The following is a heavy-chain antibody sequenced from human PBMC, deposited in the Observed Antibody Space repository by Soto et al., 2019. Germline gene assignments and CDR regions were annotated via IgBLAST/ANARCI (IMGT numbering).Heavy chain of an antibody. CDR1: GFTFGDYP. D-gene: IGHD2-15*01. Sequence: GGSLRLSCTTSGFTFGDYPMSWFRQAPGKGLEWVGFIRSKAYGGTTEYAASVKGRFTISRDDSKSIAYLQMNSLKTEDTAVYYCTRCRPDCSGGSCYCNYFDYWGQGTLVTVSS. J-gene: IGHJ4*02. CDR3: TRCRPDCSGGSCYCNYFDY. CDR2: IRSKAYGGTT. V-gene: IGHV3-49*03.